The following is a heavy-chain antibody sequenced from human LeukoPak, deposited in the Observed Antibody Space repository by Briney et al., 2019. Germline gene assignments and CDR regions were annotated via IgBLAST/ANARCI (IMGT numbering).Heavy chain of an antibody. Sequence: PGGSLRLSCAAYGFTFSSYWMSWVRQAPGKGLEWVANIKQDGSEKYYVDSVKGRFTISRDNAKNSLYLQMNSLRAEDTAVYYCARGRLRWYYFDYWGQGTLVTVSS. CDR2: IKQDGSEK. CDR3: ARGRLRWYYFDY. V-gene: IGHV3-7*01. J-gene: IGHJ4*02. CDR1: GFTFSSYW. D-gene: IGHD4-23*01.